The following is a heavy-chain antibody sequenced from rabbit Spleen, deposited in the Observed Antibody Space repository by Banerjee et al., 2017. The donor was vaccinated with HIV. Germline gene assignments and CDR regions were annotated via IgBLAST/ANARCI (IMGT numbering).Heavy chain of an antibody. CDR1: GIDFTSYYY. J-gene: IGHJ6*01. CDR2: AYAGSSGST. D-gene: IGHD8-1*01. Sequence: QQLVESGGDLVKPGASLTLTCTASGIDFTSYYYMCWVRQAPGKGLEWVACAYAGSSGSTYSATWAKGRFTISKTSSTTVTLQMASLTAADTATYFCARDAGTSFSTYGMDLWGQGTLVTVS. CDR3: ARDAGTSFSTYGMDL. V-gene: IGHV1S40*01.